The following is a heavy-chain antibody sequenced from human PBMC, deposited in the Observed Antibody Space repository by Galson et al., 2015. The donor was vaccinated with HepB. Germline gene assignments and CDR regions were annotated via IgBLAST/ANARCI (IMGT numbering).Heavy chain of an antibody. CDR3: AREGGSGYCSGGSCYPSYYYAMDV. D-gene: IGHD2-15*01. CDR1: GDSVSSNSAA. Sequence: CAISGDSVSSNSAAWNWIRQSPSRGLEWLGRTYYRSKWYNDYAVSVKSRITINPDTSKKQFSPQLNSVTPEDTAVYYCAREGGSGYCSGGSCYPSYYYAMDVWGQGTTVTVSS. CDR2: TYYRSKWYN. J-gene: IGHJ6*02. V-gene: IGHV6-1*01.